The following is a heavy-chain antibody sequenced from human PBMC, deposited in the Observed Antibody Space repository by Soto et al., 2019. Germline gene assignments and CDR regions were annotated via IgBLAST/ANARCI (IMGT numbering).Heavy chain of an antibody. V-gene: IGHV3-30-3*01. D-gene: IGHD6-13*01. Sequence: QVQLVESGGGVVQPGRSLRLSCAVSGFTFSSYAMHWVRQAPGKGLEWVAVISYDGSNKYYADSVKGRFTISRDNSKNTLYLQMNSLRAEDTAVYYCARGGYSSSWDLDYWGQGTLVTVSS. CDR2: ISYDGSNK. J-gene: IGHJ4*02. CDR3: ARGGYSSSWDLDY. CDR1: GFTFSSYA.